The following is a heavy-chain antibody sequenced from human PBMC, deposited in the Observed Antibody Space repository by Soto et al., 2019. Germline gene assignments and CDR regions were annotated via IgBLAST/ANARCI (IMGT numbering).Heavy chain of an antibody. Sequence: EVRLVESGGGLVQPGGSLRLSCAASGFIVSSNYMTWVRQAQGKGLEWVSLLSNDGATHYAASVKGRFTISSHSSQNTMFLQMNSLRNEDTATYYCVRGRYGSEIHWGQGTKVTV. D-gene: IGHD3-10*01. V-gene: IGHV3-53*04. CDR3: VRGRYGSEIH. CDR2: LSNDGAT. J-gene: IGHJ4*02. CDR1: GFIVSSNY.